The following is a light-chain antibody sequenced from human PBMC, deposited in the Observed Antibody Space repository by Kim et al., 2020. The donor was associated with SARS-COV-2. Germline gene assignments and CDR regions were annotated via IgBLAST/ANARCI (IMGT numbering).Light chain of an antibody. CDR1: KLGDKY. V-gene: IGLV3-1*01. CDR2: QDS. CDR3: QAWDSSTDVV. J-gene: IGLJ2*01. Sequence: SPGQTASLTCAGDKLGDKYACWYQQKPGQSPVLVIYQDSKRPSGIPERFSGSNSGNTATLTISGTQAMDEADYYCQAWDSSTDVVFGGGTQLTVL.